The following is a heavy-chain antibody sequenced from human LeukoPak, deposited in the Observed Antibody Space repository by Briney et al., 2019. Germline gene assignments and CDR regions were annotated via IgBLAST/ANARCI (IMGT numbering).Heavy chain of an antibody. CDR1: GFTFSDYY. V-gene: IGHV3-11*04. CDR2: ISNSGTAI. J-gene: IGHJ4*02. CDR3: ARDGWIAARFVDY. D-gene: IGHD6-6*01. Sequence: GGSLRLSCAASGFTFSDYYMSWIRQAPGKGLEWVSSISNSGTAIYYADSVKGRFIISRDNAKKSLYLQMNSLGAGDTAVYYCARDGWIAARFVDYWGQGTLVTVSS.